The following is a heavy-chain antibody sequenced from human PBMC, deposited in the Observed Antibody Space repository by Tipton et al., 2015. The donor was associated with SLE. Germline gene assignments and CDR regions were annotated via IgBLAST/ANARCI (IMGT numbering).Heavy chain of an antibody. V-gene: IGHV4-61*10. Sequence: TLSLTCTVSGGSIRSGSYYWNWIRQPAGKGLEWIGRIYYSGSTNYNPSLKSRVTISVDTSKNQFSLKLSSVTAADTAVYYCARAEGSWDAFDIWGQGTMVTVSS. CDR1: GGSIRSGSYY. J-gene: IGHJ3*02. D-gene: IGHD2-15*01. CDR3: ARAEGSWDAFDI. CDR2: IYYSGST.